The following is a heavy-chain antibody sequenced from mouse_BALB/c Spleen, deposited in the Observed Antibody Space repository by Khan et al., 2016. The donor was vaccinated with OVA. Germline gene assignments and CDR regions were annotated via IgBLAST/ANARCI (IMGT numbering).Heavy chain of an antibody. Sequence: EVQLQESGPGLVKPSQSLSLTCTVTGYSITRDYAWNWIRQFPGNKLEWMGYIKYSGSTSYNPSLKSRISITRNTSQNQFFLQLSSVTTEDTATYYCAXSGTISTVVATDFDSWGQGTTLTVSS. CDR1: GYSITRDYA. CDR3: AXSGTISTVVATDFDS. CDR2: IKYSGST. D-gene: IGHD1-1*01. V-gene: IGHV3-2*02. J-gene: IGHJ2*01.